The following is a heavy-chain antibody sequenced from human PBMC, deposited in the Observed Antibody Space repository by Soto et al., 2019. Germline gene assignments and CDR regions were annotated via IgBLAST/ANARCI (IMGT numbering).Heavy chain of an antibody. CDR2: ITPAFGTT. J-gene: IGHJ4*02. CDR1: GSTFSKRY. CDR3: ATWAGLVTYRGFIGPLDC. Sequence: QVHLVQSGAEVKKPGSSVKISCRASGSTFSKRYITWVRQAHGQGFEWMGGITPAFGTTNFARKFQGRLTITADEPTTTAYLELSSLTSEDTAVDHCATWAGLVTYRGFIGPLDCWGQGTLVTVSS. D-gene: IGHD2-21*01. V-gene: IGHV1-69*01.